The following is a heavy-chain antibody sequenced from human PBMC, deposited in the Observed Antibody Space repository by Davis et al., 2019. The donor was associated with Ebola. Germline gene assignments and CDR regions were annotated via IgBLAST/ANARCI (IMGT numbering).Heavy chain of an antibody. CDR2: IYYSGST. Sequence: PSETLSLTCTVSGGSVSSGSYYWSWIRQPPGKGLEWIGYIYYSGSTNYNPSLKSRVTISVDTSKNQFSLKLSSVTAADTAVYYCARGRGIVVVVAATRFDYWGQGTLVTVSS. D-gene: IGHD2-15*01. V-gene: IGHV4-61*01. CDR1: GGSVSSGSYY. J-gene: IGHJ4*02. CDR3: ARGRGIVVVVAATRFDY.